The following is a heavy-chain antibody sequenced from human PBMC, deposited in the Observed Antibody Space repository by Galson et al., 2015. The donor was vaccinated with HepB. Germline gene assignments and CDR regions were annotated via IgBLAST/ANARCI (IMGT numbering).Heavy chain of an antibody. Sequence: SLRLSCAASGFTFSDYYMSWIRQAPGKGLEWVSYISSSSSYTNYADSVKGRFTISRDNAKNSLYLQMNSLRAEDTAVYYCARDQSAVAGTWGVHDAFDIWGQGTMVTVSS. V-gene: IGHV3-11*06. J-gene: IGHJ3*02. D-gene: IGHD6-19*01. CDR1: GFTFSDYY. CDR2: ISSSSSYT. CDR3: ARDQSAVAGTWGVHDAFDI.